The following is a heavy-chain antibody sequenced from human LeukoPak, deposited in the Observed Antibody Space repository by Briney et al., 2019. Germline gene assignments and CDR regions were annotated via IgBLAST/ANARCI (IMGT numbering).Heavy chain of an antibody. CDR2: IYIGGST. CDR1: GFTVSSNY. V-gene: IGHV3-53*01. Sequence: GGSLRLSCAASGFTVSSNYMSWVRQAPGKGLEWVSVIYIGGSTYYADSVKGRFTISRDNSKNTLYLQMNSLRAEDTAVYYCARDRYYDSSGYYGAFDIWGQGTMVTVSS. J-gene: IGHJ3*02. D-gene: IGHD3-22*01. CDR3: ARDRYYDSSGYYGAFDI.